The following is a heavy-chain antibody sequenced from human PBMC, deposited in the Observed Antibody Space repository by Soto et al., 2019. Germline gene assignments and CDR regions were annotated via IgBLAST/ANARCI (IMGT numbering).Heavy chain of an antibody. CDR1: GGSISSGGYY. D-gene: IGHD6-19*01. CDR3: ARESRIGSGIHNPFDY. V-gene: IGHV4-31*03. Sequence: PSETLSLTCTVSGGSISSGGYYWSWIRQHPGKGLEWIGYIYDSESTYYTPSLKSRATISGDTSKNQFSLKLSSVTAADTAVYYCARESRIGSGIHNPFDYWGQGTLVTVSS. J-gene: IGHJ4*02. CDR2: IYDSEST.